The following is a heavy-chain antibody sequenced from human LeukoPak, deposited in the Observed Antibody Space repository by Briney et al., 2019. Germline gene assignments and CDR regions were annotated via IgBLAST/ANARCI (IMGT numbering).Heavy chain of an antibody. V-gene: IGHV5-51*01. D-gene: IGHD2-2*01. CDR1: GYSFTIYW. CDR3: ARSYSSTSWGRNWFDP. J-gene: IGHJ5*02. CDR2: IYPGDSDT. Sequence: GESRKSSFKGSGYSFTIYWIGWVRHMPGKGLEWMGIIYPGDSDTRYSPSFQGQVTISADKSISAAYLQWSSLKASDTALYYCARSYSSTSWGRNWFDPWGQGTLVTVSS.